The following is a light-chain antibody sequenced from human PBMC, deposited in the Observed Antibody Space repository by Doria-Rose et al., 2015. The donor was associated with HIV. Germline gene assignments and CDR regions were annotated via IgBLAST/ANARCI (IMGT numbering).Light chain of an antibody. J-gene: IGKJ1*01. Sequence: TQSPGTLSLSPGERATLSCRASQSFSITYLAWYQQKPGQAPSLLIYGGSTRATGIPDRFSASGSGTDFTLTINRLEPEDFALYYCHQYGTSWTFGQGTKVEI. CDR3: HQYGTSWT. CDR1: QSFSITY. V-gene: IGKV3-20*01. CDR2: GGS.